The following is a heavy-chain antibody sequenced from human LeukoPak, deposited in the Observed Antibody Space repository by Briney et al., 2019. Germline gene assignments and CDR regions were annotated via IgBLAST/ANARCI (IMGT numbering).Heavy chain of an antibody. V-gene: IGHV4-61*02. CDR1: GGSISSGSYY. D-gene: IGHD6-19*01. J-gene: IGHJ4*02. Sequence: SETLSLTCTVSGGSISSGSYYWSWIRQPAGKGLEWIGRIYTSGSTNYNPSLKSRVTMSVDTSKNQFSLKLSSVTAADTAVYYCARDLAGLYYFDYWGQGTLITVSS. CDR3: ARDLAGLYYFDY. CDR2: IYTSGST.